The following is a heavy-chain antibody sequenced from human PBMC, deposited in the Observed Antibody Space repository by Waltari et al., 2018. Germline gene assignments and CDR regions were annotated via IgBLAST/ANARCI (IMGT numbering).Heavy chain of an antibody. D-gene: IGHD2-2*01. Sequence: EVHLLESGGGLVKPGGSLRLACAASGFAFSSYSMGWVRQAPGKGLEWVSSITSSGNSIFNADSVKGRFTISRDNARNSLSLQMNSLRAEDTAVYYCARYSPAGYCTTTSCGYAYWGQGTLVTVSS. J-gene: IGHJ4*02. V-gene: IGHV3-21*01. CDR2: ITSSGNSI. CDR3: ARYSPAGYCTTTSCGYAY. CDR1: GFAFSSYS.